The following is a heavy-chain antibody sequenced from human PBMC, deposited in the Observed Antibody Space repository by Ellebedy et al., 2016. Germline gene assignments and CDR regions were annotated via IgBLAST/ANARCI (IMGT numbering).Heavy chain of an antibody. Sequence: SETLSLXXTVSGGSISSGGYYWSWIRQHPGKGLEWIGYIYYSGSTYYNPSLKSRVTISVDTSKNQFSLKLSSVTAADTAVYYCARAPYCSSTSCYRDYYYYYMDVWGKGTTVTVSS. V-gene: IGHV4-31*03. J-gene: IGHJ6*03. D-gene: IGHD2-2*02. CDR1: GGSISSGGYY. CDR3: ARAPYCSSTSCYRDYYYYYMDV. CDR2: IYYSGST.